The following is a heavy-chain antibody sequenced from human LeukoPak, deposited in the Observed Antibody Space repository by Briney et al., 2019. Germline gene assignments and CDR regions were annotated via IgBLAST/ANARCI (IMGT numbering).Heavy chain of an antibody. Sequence: TSETLSLTCTVSGGSISSGGYYWSWIRQHPGKGLEWIGYIYYSGSTYYNPSLKSRVTMSVDTSKNQFSLKLSSVTAADTAVYYCARVRYGGIAAAGSDFDYWGQGTLVTVSS. V-gene: IGHV4-31*03. CDR2: IYYSGST. J-gene: IGHJ4*02. CDR1: GGSISSGGYY. D-gene: IGHD6-13*01. CDR3: ARVRYGGIAAAGSDFDY.